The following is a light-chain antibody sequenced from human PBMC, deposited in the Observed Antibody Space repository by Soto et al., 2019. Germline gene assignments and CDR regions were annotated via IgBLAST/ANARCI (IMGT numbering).Light chain of an antibody. CDR3: QQYNSWT. Sequence: LQKPVSFPPLPASVGHRVTNMCRARQSISNWLAWYQQEPGTAPKVLVYHVSNLESGVPSRFSGSGSGTEFTLTISSLQPDDFATYYCQQYNSWTFGQGTKVDI. J-gene: IGKJ1*01. CDR2: HVS. V-gene: IGKV1-5*02. CDR1: QSISNW.